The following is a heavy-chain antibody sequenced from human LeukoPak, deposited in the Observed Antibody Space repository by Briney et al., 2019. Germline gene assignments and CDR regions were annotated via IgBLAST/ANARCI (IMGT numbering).Heavy chain of an antibody. CDR1: GGSIRSYY. V-gene: IGHV4-59*01. CDR2: IYYSGST. D-gene: IGHD2-2*01. Sequence: SETLSLTCTVSGGSIRSYYWSWIRQPPGKGLEWIGYIYYSGSTNYNPSLKSRVTISVDTSKNQFSLKLSSVTAADTAVYYCARGVRPYYYYMDVWGKGTTVTVSS. J-gene: IGHJ6*03. CDR3: ARGVRPYYYYMDV.